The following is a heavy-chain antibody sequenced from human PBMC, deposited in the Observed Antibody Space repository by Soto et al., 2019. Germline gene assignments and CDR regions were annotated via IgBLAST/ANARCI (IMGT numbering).Heavy chain of an antibody. CDR1: GFSFSTSGVG. CDR3: ARRITIFGLLSIHDAFDI. J-gene: IGHJ3*02. V-gene: IGHV2-5*02. CDR2: IYWDDDK. D-gene: IGHD3-3*01. Sequence: QITLKESGPTLVKPTQTLTLTCSFSGFSFSTSGVGVGWIRQPPGKALERLALIYWDDDKRYSPSLKSRLTITKDTSENQIVLTMTNMDPVDTATYYCARRITIFGLLSIHDAFDIWGQGTMVTVSS.